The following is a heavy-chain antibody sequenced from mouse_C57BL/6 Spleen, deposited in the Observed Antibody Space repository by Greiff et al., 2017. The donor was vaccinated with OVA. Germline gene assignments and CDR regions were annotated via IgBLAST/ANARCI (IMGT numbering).Heavy chain of an antibody. Sequence: EVKLMESGPGLVKPSQSLSLSCSVTGYSITSGYFWNWIRQFPGNILEWMGFISYDGSNNYNPSLKNRIPITRDTSKNQFFLKLNSVTTEDTATNYCARIYYYGSPYFDYWGQGTTLTVSS. V-gene: IGHV3-6*01. CDR2: ISYDGSN. CDR1: GYSITSGYF. CDR3: ARIYYYGSPYFDY. D-gene: IGHD1-1*01. J-gene: IGHJ2*01.